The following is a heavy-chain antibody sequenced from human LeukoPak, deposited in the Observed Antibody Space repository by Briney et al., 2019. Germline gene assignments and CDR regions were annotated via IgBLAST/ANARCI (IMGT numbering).Heavy chain of an antibody. CDR1: GVSFSGYY. Sequence: TSETLSLTCAVYGVSFSGYYWSWIRQPPGKGLEWIGEINHSGSTNYNPSLKSRVTISVDTSKNQFSLKLSSVTAADTAVYYCARGASIAAQNWFDPWGQGTLVTVSS. V-gene: IGHV4-34*01. CDR2: INHSGST. J-gene: IGHJ5*02. CDR3: ARGASIAAQNWFDP. D-gene: IGHD6-6*01.